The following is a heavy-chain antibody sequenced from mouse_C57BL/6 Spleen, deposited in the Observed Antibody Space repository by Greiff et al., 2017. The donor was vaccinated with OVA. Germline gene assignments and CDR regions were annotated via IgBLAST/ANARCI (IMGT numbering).Heavy chain of an antibody. CDR2: IDPSDSYT. V-gene: IGHV1-50*01. D-gene: IGHD2-4*01. J-gene: IGHJ4*01. CDR1: GYTFTSYW. Sequence: QVQLQQSGAELVKPGASVKLSCKASGYTFTSYWMQWVKQRPGQGLEWIGEIDPSDSYTNYNQKIKGKATVTVDTSASTAYMQLSSLTSEDSAVYYCARFANGSLGDYDGPYAMDYWGQGTSVTVSA. CDR3: ARFANGSLGDYDGPYAMDY.